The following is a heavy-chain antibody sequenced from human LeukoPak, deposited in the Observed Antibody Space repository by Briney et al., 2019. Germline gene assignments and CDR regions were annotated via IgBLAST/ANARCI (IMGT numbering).Heavy chain of an antibody. J-gene: IGHJ4*02. Sequence: VASVKVSCKASGGTFISYAISWVRQAPGQGLEWMGRIIPIFGSASYARKFQDRVTIITGESTSTVHMELSSLRAEDTAVYYCARGKRESGCDIYHFDYWGQGTLVTVSS. CDR1: GGTFISYA. CDR3: ARGKRESGCDIYHFDY. V-gene: IGHV1-69*05. D-gene: IGHD5-12*01. CDR2: IIPIFGSA.